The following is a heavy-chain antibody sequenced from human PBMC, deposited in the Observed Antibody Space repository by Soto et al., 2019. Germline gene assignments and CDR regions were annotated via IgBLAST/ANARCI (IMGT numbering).Heavy chain of an antibody. D-gene: IGHD6-6*01. CDR1: GFTFSSYA. J-gene: IGHJ6*02. Sequence: PGGSLRLSCAASGFTFSSYAMHWVRQAPGKGLEWVAVISYDGSNKYYADSVKGRFTISRDNSKNTLYLQMNSLRAEDTAVYYCAREPEYSSSVFGMDVWGQGTTVTVSS. CDR2: ISYDGSNK. V-gene: IGHV3-30-3*01. CDR3: AREPEYSSSVFGMDV.